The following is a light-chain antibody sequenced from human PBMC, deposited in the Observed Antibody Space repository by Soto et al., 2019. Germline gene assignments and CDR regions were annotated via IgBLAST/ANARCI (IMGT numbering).Light chain of an antibody. V-gene: IGKV3-15*01. CDR2: GAS. J-gene: IGKJ1*01. CDR3: QQYNNWPPWT. Sequence: EIVMTHSPATLSVSPGERATLSCRASQSVSSNLAWYQQKPGQAPRLLIYGASTRATGIPARFSGSGPGTEFTLTISSLQSEDFAVYYCQQYNNWPPWTFGQGTKV. CDR1: QSVSSN.